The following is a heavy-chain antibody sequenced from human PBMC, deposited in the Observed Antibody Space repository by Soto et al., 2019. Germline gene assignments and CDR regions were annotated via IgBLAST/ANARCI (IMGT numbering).Heavy chain of an antibody. CDR2: ISAYNGNT. D-gene: IGHD3-9*01. Sequence: GASVKVSCKASGYTFTSYGISWVRQAPGQGLEWMGWISAYNGNTNYAQKLQGRVTMTTDTSTSTAYMELRSLRSVDTAVYYCASGYYDILTGYRYGMDVWGQGTTVTVSS. J-gene: IGHJ6*02. CDR3: ASGYYDILTGYRYGMDV. V-gene: IGHV1-18*04. CDR1: GYTFTSYG.